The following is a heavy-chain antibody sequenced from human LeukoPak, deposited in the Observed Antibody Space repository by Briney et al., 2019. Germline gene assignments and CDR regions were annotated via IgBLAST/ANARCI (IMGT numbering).Heavy chain of an antibody. CDR2: ISSSSSYI. J-gene: IGHJ4*02. D-gene: IGHD6-13*01. CDR3: AREGSSWSDFDY. Sequence: GGSLRLSCVASGFTFSSYGIHWVRQAPGKGLEWVSSISSSSSYIYYADSVKGRFTISRDNAKNSLYLQMNSLRAEDTAVYYCAREGSSWSDFDYWGQGTLVTVSS. CDR1: GFTFSSYG. V-gene: IGHV3-21*01.